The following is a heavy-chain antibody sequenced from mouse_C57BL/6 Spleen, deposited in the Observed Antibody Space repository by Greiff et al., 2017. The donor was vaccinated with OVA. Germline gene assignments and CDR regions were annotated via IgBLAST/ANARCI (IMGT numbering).Heavy chain of an antibody. V-gene: IGHV1-18*01. J-gene: IGHJ4*01. CDR2: INPNNGGT. CDR3: ARDSSGPGAMDY. CDR1: GYTFTDYN. Sequence: VQLKESGPELVKPGASVKIPCKASGYTFTDYNMDWVKQSHGKSLEWIGDINPNNGGTIYNQKFKGKATLTVDKSSSTAYMELRSLTSEDTAVYYCARDSSGPGAMDYWGQGTSVTVSS. D-gene: IGHD3-2*02.